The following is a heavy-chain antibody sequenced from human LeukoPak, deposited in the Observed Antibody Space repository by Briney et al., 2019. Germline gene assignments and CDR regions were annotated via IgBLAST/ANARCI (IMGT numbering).Heavy chain of an antibody. Sequence: PSETLSLTCTVSGGSISSYYWSWIRQPPGKGLEWIGYIYYSGSTNYNPSLKSRVTISVDTSKNQFSLKLSSVTAADTAVYYCARIHGSRGGKFDPWGQAPWSPSPQ. D-gene: IGHD2-2*01. V-gene: IGHV4-59*08. J-gene: IGHJ5*02. CDR2: IYYSGST. CDR3: ARIHGSRGGKFDP. CDR1: GGSISSYY.